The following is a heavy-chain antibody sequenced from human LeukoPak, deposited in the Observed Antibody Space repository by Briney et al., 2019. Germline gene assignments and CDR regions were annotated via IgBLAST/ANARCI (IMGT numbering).Heavy chain of an antibody. V-gene: IGHV4-59*08. J-gene: IGHJ5*02. Sequence: PSETLSLTCTVSGGSISSYYWSWIRQPPGKGLEWIGYIYYSGSTNYSPSLKSRVTISVDTSKNQFSLKLSSVTAADTAVYYCARLSSCSSTSCLGWFDPWGQGTLVTVSS. CDR1: GGSISSYY. D-gene: IGHD2-2*01. CDR2: IYYSGST. CDR3: ARLSSCSSTSCLGWFDP.